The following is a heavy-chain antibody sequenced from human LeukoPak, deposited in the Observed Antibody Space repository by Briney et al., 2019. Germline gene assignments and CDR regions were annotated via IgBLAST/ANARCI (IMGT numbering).Heavy chain of an antibody. Sequence: GGSLRLSCAASGFTFSSYSMNWIRQAPGKGLEWVSSISSSGSYISYADSVKGRFTISRDNAKNSLYLQMSSLRAEDTAVYYCAREVDYVFDFRGQGTLVTVSS. CDR1: GFTFSSYS. J-gene: IGHJ4*02. V-gene: IGHV3-21*01. CDR2: ISSSGSYI. CDR3: AREVDYVFDF. D-gene: IGHD4-17*01.